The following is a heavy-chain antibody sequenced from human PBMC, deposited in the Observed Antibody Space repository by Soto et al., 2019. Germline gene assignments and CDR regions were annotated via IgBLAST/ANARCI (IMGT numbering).Heavy chain of an antibody. J-gene: IGHJ5*02. CDR1: GSALTELS. Sequence: QVRLIQSGTEVKKSGASVKVSCRLSGSALTELSLHWVRQAPGKGLEWMGCSDREDGETFYAQKFKGRLTMTEDTSTNTAYMELRSLGSEDTAVYYCTRGNWFDPWGQGTLVAVSS. CDR3: TRGNWFDP. CDR2: SDREDGET. V-gene: IGHV1-24*01.